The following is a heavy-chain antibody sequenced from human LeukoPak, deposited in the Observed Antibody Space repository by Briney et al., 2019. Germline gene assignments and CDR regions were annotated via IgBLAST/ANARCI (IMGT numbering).Heavy chain of an antibody. V-gene: IGHV3-48*01. Sequence: GGSLRLSCAASGFTFSSYDMNWVRQAPGKGLEWVSYISTISSTKYYADSVKGRFTISRDNAKNTLYLQMNSLRVEDTAIYYCASLGSREAYKGGDFWGQGTLVTVSS. CDR1: GFTFSSYD. J-gene: IGHJ4*02. CDR2: ISTISSTK. D-gene: IGHD5-24*01. CDR3: ASLGSREAYKGGDF.